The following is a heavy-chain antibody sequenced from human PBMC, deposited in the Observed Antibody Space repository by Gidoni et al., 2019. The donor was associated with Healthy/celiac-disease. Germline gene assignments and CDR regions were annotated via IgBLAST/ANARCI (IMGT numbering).Heavy chain of an antibody. CDR3: ARVEEYQLLLGAFDI. V-gene: IGHV4-59*01. Sequence: QVQLQESGPGLVKPSETLSLTCTVSVASISSYYWSWIRQPPGKGLEWIGYIYYSGSTNYNPSLKSRVTISVDTSKNQFSLKLSSVTAADTAVYYCARVEEYQLLLGAFDIWGQGTMVTVSS. D-gene: IGHD2-2*01. CDR1: VASISSYY. CDR2: IYYSGST. J-gene: IGHJ3*02.